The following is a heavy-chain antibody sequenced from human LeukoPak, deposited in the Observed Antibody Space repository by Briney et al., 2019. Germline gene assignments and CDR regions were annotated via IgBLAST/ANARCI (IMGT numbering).Heavy chain of an antibody. CDR3: ARVGGYSYGAGF. D-gene: IGHD5-18*01. J-gene: IGHJ4*02. CDR1: GGSISSGGYY. V-gene: IGHV4-31*03. CDR2: IYYSGST. Sequence: SETLSLTCTVSGGSISSGGYYWSWIRQHPGKGLEWTGYIYYSGSTYYNPSLRSRVTISVDTSKNQFSLKLSSVTAADTAVYYCARVGGYSYGAGFWGQGTLVTVSS.